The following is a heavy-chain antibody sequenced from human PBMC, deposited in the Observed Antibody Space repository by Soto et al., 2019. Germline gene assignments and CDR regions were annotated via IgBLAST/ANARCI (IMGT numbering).Heavy chain of an antibody. CDR1: GGSFSGYY. D-gene: IGHD6-19*01. V-gene: IGHV4-34*01. CDR2: INHSGST. J-gene: IGHJ5*02. CDR3: ARGDGDSSGWYGYWFDP. Sequence: SETLSLTCAVYGGSFSGYYWSWIRQPPGKGLEWIGEINHSGSTNYNPSLKSRVTISVDTSTNQFSLKLSSVTAADTAVYYCARGDGDSSGWYGYWFDPWGQGTLVTFSS.